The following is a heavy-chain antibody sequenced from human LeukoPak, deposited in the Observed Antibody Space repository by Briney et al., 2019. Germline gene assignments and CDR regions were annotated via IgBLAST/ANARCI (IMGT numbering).Heavy chain of an antibody. V-gene: IGHV4-39*01. CDR1: GGSISSSSYY. CDR3: ARTPPTVTNYYYYYYMDV. Sequence: PSETLSLTCTVSGGSISSSSYYWGWIRQPPGKGLEWIGNIYDSGSTYYNPSLKSRVTISVDTSKNQFSLKLSSVTAADTAVYYCARTPPTVTNYYYYYYMDVWGKGTTVTVSS. J-gene: IGHJ6*03. D-gene: IGHD4-11*01. CDR2: IYDSGST.